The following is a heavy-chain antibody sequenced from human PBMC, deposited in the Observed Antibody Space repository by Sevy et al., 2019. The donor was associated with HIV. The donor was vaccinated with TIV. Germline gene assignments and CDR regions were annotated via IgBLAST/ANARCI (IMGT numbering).Heavy chain of an antibody. D-gene: IGHD3-3*01. J-gene: IGHJ4*02. Sequence: GGSLRLSCAAAGFNFNNYAMTWVRQAPGKGLEWVSGISFSGSKTYYAESVKGRFSISRDPSKNTLYLQMNNVRVEDTAVYFCAKTPFMDFWNDYYSFYFDFWGQGTLVTVPS. CDR3: AKTPFMDFWNDYYSFYFDF. V-gene: IGHV3-23*01. CDR1: GFNFNNYA. CDR2: ISFSGSKT.